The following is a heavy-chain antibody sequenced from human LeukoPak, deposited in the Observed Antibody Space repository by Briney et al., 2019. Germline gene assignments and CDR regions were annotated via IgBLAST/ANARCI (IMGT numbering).Heavy chain of an antibody. J-gene: IGHJ5*02. D-gene: IGHD3-3*01. V-gene: IGHV4-4*07. CDR1: GGSISSYY. Sequence: PSETLSPTCTVSGGSISSYYWSWIRQPAGKGLEWIGRIYTSGSTNYNPSLKSRVTMSVDTSKNQFSLKLSSVTAADTAVYYCARDIPSTIFGVVEYFDPWGQGTLVTVSS. CDR2: IYTSGST. CDR3: ARDIPSTIFGVVEYFDP.